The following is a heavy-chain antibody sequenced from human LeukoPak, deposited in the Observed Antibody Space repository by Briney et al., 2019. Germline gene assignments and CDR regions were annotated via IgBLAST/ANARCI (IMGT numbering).Heavy chain of an antibody. CDR3: ARGGFGLIHNWFDP. CDR1: GYTFTSYD. V-gene: IGHV1-8*01. J-gene: IGHJ5*02. Sequence: ASVKVSCKASGYTFTSYDNNWVRQATGQGLEWMGWMNPNSGNTGYAQKFQGRVTMTRNTSISTAYMELSSLRSEDTAVYYCARGGFGLIHNWFDPWGQGTLVTVSS. D-gene: IGHD3-10*01. CDR2: MNPNSGNT.